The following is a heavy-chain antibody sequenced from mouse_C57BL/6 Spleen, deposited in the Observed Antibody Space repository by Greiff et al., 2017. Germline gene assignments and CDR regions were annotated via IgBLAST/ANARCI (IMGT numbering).Heavy chain of an antibody. Sequence: EVKLMESGPVLVKPGASVKMSCKASGYTFTDYYMNWVKQSHGQSLEWIGVIHPYNGGTSYNQKFKGKATLTVYKSSSTAYMELNSLTAEYSAVYYFARDRRGDAMDYWGQGTSVTVSS. D-gene: IGHD3-2*01. CDR3: ARDRRGDAMDY. CDR2: IHPYNGGT. CDR1: GYTFTDYY. J-gene: IGHJ4*01. V-gene: IGHV1-19*01.